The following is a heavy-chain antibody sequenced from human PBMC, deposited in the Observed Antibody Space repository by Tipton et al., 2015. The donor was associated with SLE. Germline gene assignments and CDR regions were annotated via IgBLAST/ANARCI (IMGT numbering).Heavy chain of an antibody. J-gene: IGHJ4*02. V-gene: IGHV4-59*01. CDR3: ARDDPDGDGGGIPGDY. CDR2: IYYSGDT. D-gene: IGHD4-17*01. Sequence: TLSLTCTVSGGSISSYYWSWIRQPPGKGLEWIGYIYYSGDTNYNPSLKSRVTISLDTSRKQFSLSLNSVTAADTAVYFCARDDPDGDGGGIPGDYWGQGTLVTVSS. CDR1: GGSISSYY.